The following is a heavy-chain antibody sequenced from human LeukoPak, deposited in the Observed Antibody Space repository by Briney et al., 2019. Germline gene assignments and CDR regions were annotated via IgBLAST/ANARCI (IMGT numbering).Heavy chain of an antibody. CDR2: IKSKTDGGTT. D-gene: IGHD6-13*01. CDR1: GFTFSNAW. Sequence: PGGSLRPSCAASGFTFSNAWMSWVRQAPGKGLEWAGRIKSKTDGGTTDYAAPVKGRFTISRDDSKNTLYPQMNSLKTEDTAVYYCTTERAAAGTIDYWGQGTLVTVSS. V-gene: IGHV3-15*01. J-gene: IGHJ4*02. CDR3: TTERAAAGTIDY.